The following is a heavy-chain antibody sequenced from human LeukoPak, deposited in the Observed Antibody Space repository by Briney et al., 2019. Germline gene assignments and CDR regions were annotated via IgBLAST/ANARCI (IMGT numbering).Heavy chain of an antibody. Sequence: ASVRVSCKVSGYTLTELSMHWVRQAPGKGLEWMGGFDPEDGETIYAQKFQGRVTMTEDTSTDTAYMELSSLRSEDTAVYYCATDPGLLGRGSYYYGMDVWGQGTTVTVSS. CDR1: GYTLTELS. D-gene: IGHD1-26*01. CDR2: FDPEDGET. J-gene: IGHJ6*02. V-gene: IGHV1-24*01. CDR3: ATDPGLLGRGSYYYGMDV.